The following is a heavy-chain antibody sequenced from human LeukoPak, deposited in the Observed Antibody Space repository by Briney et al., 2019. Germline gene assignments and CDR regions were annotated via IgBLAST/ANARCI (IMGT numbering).Heavy chain of an antibody. Sequence: GRSLRLSCAASGFTFSSYGMHWVRQAPGKGLEWVAVIWYDGSNKYYVDSVEGRFTISRDNSKNTLYLQMNSLRAEDTAVYYCARGAYGSGTYHDFDIWGQGTMVTVSS. CDR3: ARGAYGSGTYHDFDI. D-gene: IGHD3-10*01. CDR1: GFTFSSYG. V-gene: IGHV3-33*01. J-gene: IGHJ3*02. CDR2: IWYDGSNK.